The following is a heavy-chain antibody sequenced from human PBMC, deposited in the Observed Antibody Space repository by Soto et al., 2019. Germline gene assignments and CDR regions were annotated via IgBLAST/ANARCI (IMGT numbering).Heavy chain of an antibody. CDR3: ASESRLGELSD. CDR1: GGSISSGDYY. Sequence: PSETLSLTCTVSGGSISSGDYYWSWIRQPPGKGLKWIGYIYYSGSTYYNPSLKSRVTISVDTSKNQFSLKLSSVTAADTAVYYCASESRLGELSDWGQRTPVTVSS. CDR2: IYYSGST. D-gene: IGHD3-16*02. J-gene: IGHJ4*02. V-gene: IGHV4-30-4*01.